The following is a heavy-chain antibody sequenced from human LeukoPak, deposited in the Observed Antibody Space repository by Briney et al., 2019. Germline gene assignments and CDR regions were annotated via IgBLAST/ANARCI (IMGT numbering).Heavy chain of an antibody. D-gene: IGHD6-19*01. CDR1: GFTFSSYA. CDR2: ISGSGGST. CDR3: AKDLKAVAGNARFDY. J-gene: IGHJ4*02. V-gene: IGHV3-23*01. Sequence: PGGSLRLSCAASGFTFSSYAMSWVRQAPGKGLEWVSAISGSGGSTYYADSVKGRFTISRDNSKDTLYLQMNSLRAEDTAIYYCAKDLKAVAGNARFDYWGQGTLVTVSS.